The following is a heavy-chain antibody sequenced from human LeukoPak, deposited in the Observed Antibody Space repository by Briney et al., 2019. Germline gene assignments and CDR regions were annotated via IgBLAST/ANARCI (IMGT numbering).Heavy chain of an antibody. J-gene: IGHJ4*02. CDR3: AKGTYCSSTSCYLVDY. CDR2: ISGSGGST. V-gene: IGHV3-23*01. Sequence: GGSLRLSCAASGFTFSSYAMSWVRQAPGKGLEWVSAISGSGGSTYYADSVKGRFTISRDNSKNTLYLQMNGLRAEDTAVYYCAKGTYCSSTSCYLVDYWGQGTLVTVSS. D-gene: IGHD2-2*01. CDR1: GFTFSSYA.